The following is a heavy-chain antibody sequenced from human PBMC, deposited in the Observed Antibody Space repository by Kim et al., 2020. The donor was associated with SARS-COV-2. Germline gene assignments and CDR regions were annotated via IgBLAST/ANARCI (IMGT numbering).Heavy chain of an antibody. D-gene: IGHD3-22*01. CDR1: GFTFSSYA. V-gene: IGHV3-23*01. CDR2: ISGSGSISGSGGST. J-gene: IGHJ6*02. CDR3: AKAVGTYSSGYRHHYYGMDV. Sequence: GGSLRLSCAASGFTFSSYAMSWVRQAPGKGLEWVSAISGSGSISGSGGSTYYADSVKGRFIISRDNSKNTLYLQMNSLRAEDTAVYYCAKAVGTYSSGYRHHYYGMDVWGQGTTVTVSS.